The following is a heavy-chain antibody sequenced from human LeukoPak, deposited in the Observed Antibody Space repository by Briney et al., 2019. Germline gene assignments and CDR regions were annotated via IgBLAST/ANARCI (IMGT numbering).Heavy chain of an antibody. CDR2: ISAYNGNT. J-gene: IGHJ4*02. V-gene: IGHV1-18*01. CDR1: GYTFTSYG. D-gene: IGHD2-15*01. Sequence: GASVKVSCKASGYTFTSYGISWVRQAPGQGLEWMGWISAYNGNTNYAQKLQGRVTMTTDTSTSTAYMELRSLRSDDTAVYYCARVSVYCSGGSCPDYWGQGTLVTVSS. CDR3: ARVSVYCSGGSCPDY.